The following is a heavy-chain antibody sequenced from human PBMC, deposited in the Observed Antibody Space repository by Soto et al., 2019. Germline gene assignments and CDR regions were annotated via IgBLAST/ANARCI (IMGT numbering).Heavy chain of an antibody. Sequence: QVQLVQSGAEVKKPGSSVKVSCKASGGTFSIYTISWVRQAPGQGLEWMGGSANSAQKFQCRLTVTADESTSTVYLELSSLTSEDTAVYYCAREGYPDIACFDPWGQGTLVSVSS. CDR3: AREGYPDIACFDP. CDR1: GGTFSIYT. V-gene: IGHV1-69*01. J-gene: IGHJ5*02. CDR2: GSA. D-gene: IGHD2-15*01.